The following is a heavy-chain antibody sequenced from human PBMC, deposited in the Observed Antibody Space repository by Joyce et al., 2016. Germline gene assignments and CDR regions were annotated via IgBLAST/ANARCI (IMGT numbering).Heavy chain of an antibody. CDR2: IYYTGTT. J-gene: IGHJ4*02. CDR3: ARTDEWVDF. D-gene: IGHD1-26*01. V-gene: IGHV4-59*11. CDR1: CAFLSDHH. Sequence: QVPLRGLGPRLGKPAETPALSCRVSCAFLSDHHWTWIRQPPGKAIEWVGHIYYTGTTTYKPSLRSRLSISMDPSRTQFSLELRSVTEADTAIYFCARTDEWVDFWGQGVLVTVSS.